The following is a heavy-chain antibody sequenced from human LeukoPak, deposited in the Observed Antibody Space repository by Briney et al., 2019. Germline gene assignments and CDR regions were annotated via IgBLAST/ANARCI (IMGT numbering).Heavy chain of an antibody. CDR3: ARFRLSNYDILTGYYYYFDY. V-gene: IGHV3-21*01. CDR1: GFTFSSYS. D-gene: IGHD3-9*01. CDR2: IAGSGGYI. J-gene: IGHJ4*02. Sequence: GGSLRLSCAASGFTFSSYSMNWVRQALGKGLEWVSSIAGSGGYIYYADSVKGRFTISRDNAKNSLYLQMNSLRAEDTAVYYCARFRLSNYDILTGYYYYFDYWGQGTLVTVSS.